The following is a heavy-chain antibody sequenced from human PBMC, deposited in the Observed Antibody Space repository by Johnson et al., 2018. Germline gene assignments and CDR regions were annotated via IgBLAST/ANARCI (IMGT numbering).Heavy chain of an antibody. CDR2: ISGSGGST. D-gene: IGHD2-8*01. Sequence: VQLVESGGGLVQPGGSLRLSCAASGFTFSSYAMSWVRQAPGKGLEWVSAISGSGGSTYYADSVKGRFTISRDNSKDTRDLQMNRLRAEDTAVYYCAKERGYCTNGVCYTWDYYYSDVWGKGTTVTVSS. CDR1: GFTFSSYA. J-gene: IGHJ6*03. V-gene: IGHV3-23*04. CDR3: AKERGYCTNGVCYTWDYYYSDV.